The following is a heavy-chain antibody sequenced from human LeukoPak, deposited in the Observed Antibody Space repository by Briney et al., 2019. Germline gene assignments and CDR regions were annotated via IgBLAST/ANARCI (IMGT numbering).Heavy chain of an antibody. CDR1: GGSISSYY. V-gene: IGHV4-59*01. CDR2: IYYRGST. J-gene: IGHJ4*02. Sequence: LETLSLTCTVSGGSISSYYLTWIRQPPGKGLEWIGDIYYRGSTNYNPSLKSRVTISVDTSKNQFSLKLSSVTAADTAVYYCARGQVFLDFWGQGTLVTVSS. CDR3: ARGQVFLDF.